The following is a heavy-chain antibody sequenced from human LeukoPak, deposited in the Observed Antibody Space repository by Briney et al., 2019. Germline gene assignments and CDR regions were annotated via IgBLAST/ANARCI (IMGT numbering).Heavy chain of an antibody. Sequence: SVKVSCKASGGTFSSYAISWVRQAPGQGLEWMGGIIPIFGTANYAQKFQGRVTITADESTSTAYMELSSLRSEDTAVYYCARDRDSGYDRNYFDYWGQGTLVTVSS. D-gene: IGHD5-12*01. J-gene: IGHJ4*02. CDR2: IIPIFGTA. CDR1: GGTFSSYA. CDR3: ARDRDSGYDRNYFDY. V-gene: IGHV1-69*13.